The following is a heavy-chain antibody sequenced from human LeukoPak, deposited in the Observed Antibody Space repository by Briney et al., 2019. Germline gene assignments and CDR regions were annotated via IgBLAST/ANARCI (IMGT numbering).Heavy chain of an antibody. CDR2: ISSSGSTI. CDR3: AIPSLGYGSGSYIDAFDI. CDR1: GFTFSDYY. V-gene: IGHV3-11*01. D-gene: IGHD3-10*01. J-gene: IGHJ3*02. Sequence: GGSLTLSCAASGFTFSDYYMSWIRQAPGKGLEWVSYISSSGSTIYYAASVKGRYTTSRDNAKNSLYLQLNSLRAEDRAVYYCAIPSLGYGSGSYIDAFDIWGQGTMVTVSS.